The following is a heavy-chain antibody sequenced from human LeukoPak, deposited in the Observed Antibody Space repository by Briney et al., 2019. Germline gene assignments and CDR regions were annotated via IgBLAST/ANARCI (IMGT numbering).Heavy chain of an antibody. Sequence: ASETLSLTCTVSGGSIRSYHWSWIRQPPGKGLEWIAYIYYSGSTNYNPSLKSRVTISVDTSKNQFSLKLSSVTAADTAVYYCARVYYSNSYDYWYFDLWGRGTLVTVSS. D-gene: IGHD6-13*01. CDR3: ARVYYSNSYDYWYFDL. CDR2: IYYSGST. J-gene: IGHJ2*01. V-gene: IGHV4-59*01. CDR1: GGSIRSYH.